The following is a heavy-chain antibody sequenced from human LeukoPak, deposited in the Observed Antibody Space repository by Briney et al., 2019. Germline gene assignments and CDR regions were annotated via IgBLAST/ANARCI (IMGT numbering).Heavy chain of an antibody. CDR1: GGSISSYY. D-gene: IGHD3-22*01. CDR3: ATHDSIGYSPFGY. CDR2: IYTSGST. Sequence: SETLSLTCTVSGGSISSYYWSWIRQPAGKGLEWIGRIYTSGSTNYNPSLKSRVTMSVDTSKNQFSLKLTSVSAADTAVYYCATHDSIGYSPFGYWGPGTLVTVSS. J-gene: IGHJ4*02. V-gene: IGHV4-4*07.